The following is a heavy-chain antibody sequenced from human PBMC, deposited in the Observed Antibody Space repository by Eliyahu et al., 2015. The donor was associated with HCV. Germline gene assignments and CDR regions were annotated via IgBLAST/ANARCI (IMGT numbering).Heavy chain of an antibody. CDR2: INHSGST. D-gene: IGHD6-13*01. J-gene: IGHJ4*02. CDR1: GGSFXGYY. V-gene: IGHV4-34*01. Sequence: QVQLQQWGAGLLKPSETLSLTCAVYGGSFXGYYWSWIRQPPGKGLEWIGEINHSGSTNYNPSLKSRVTISVDTSKNQFSLKLSSVTAADTAVYYCARGWRGSSSSQIDYWGQGTLVTVSS. CDR3: ARGWRGSSSSQIDY.